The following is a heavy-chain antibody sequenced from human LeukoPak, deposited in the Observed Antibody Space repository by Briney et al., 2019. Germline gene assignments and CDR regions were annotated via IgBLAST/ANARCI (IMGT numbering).Heavy chain of an antibody. Sequence: MSSETLSLTCTVSGGSISSYYWSWIRQPAGKGLEWIGRIYTSGSTNYNPSLKSRVTMSVDTSKNQSSLKLSSVTAADTAVYYCARGRVVPAAMPSWFDPWGQGTLVTVSS. CDR2: IYTSGST. J-gene: IGHJ5*02. D-gene: IGHD2-2*01. V-gene: IGHV4-4*07. CDR3: ARGRVVPAAMPSWFDP. CDR1: GGSISSYY.